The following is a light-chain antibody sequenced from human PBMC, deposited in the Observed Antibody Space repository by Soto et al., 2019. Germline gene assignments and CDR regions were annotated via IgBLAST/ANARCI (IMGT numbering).Light chain of an antibody. V-gene: IGLV2-23*01. Sequence: QSVLTQPASVSGSPGQSITISCTGTNSDVGSYKFVSWYQQHPGEVPKLIIYEATKRPSGLSNRFSGSKSGNTASLKKPGLQAEDGGDYYLCSIARGCATWVFRRRTKVTVL. J-gene: IGLJ3*02. CDR2: EAT. CDR3: CSIARGCATWV. CDR1: NSDVGSYKF.